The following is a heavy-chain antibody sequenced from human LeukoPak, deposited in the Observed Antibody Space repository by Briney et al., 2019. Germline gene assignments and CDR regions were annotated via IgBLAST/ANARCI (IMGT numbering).Heavy chain of an antibody. CDR3: TRGSPSYYYGMVV. Sequence: PGGSLRLSCTASGFTFGDYAMSWVRQAPGKGLEWVGFIRSKAYGGTTEYAASVKGRFTISRDDSKSIAYLQMNSLKTEDTAVYYCTRGSPSYYYGMVVWGQGTTVTVSS. CDR2: IRSKAYGGTT. CDR1: GFTFGDYA. J-gene: IGHJ6*02. V-gene: IGHV3-49*04.